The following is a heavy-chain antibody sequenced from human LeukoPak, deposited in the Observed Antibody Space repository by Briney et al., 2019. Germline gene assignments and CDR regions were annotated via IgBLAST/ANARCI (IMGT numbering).Heavy chain of an antibody. V-gene: IGHV3-21*01. CDR1: GFIFRNYG. CDR3: ARGYGDYGFSDY. D-gene: IGHD4-17*01. J-gene: IGHJ4*02. Sequence: GGSLRLSCAASGFIFRNYGMSWVRQAPGKGLEWVSTISGSGSNTYYADSVKGRFTISRDNAKHSLYLQMNSLRAEDTAVYYCARGYGDYGFSDYWGQGTLVTVSS. CDR2: ISGSGSNT.